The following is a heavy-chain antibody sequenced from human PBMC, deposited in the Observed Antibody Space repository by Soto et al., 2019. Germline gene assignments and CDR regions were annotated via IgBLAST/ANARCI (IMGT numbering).Heavy chain of an antibody. CDR3: ARFSGWYSAFDY. CDR1: GCSINNYY. V-gene: IGHV4-59*01. J-gene: IGHJ4*02. Sequence: SETLSITCTVSGCSINNYYWSWIRQAPGKGLEWIGYIYSSGSTNYNPSLKSRVTISVDTSKSDFSLKLTSVTAADTAVYYCARFSGWYSAFDYWGQGTPVTVSS. CDR2: IYSSGST. D-gene: IGHD6-19*01.